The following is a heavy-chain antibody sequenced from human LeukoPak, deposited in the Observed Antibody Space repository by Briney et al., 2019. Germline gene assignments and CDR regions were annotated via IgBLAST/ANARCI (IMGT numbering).Heavy chain of an antibody. J-gene: IGHJ4*02. D-gene: IGHD2-8*01. CDR3: ARVAWGMVDY. V-gene: IGHV4-59*01. CDR1: GGSISSYY. CDR2: IYYSGST. Sequence: SETLSLTCTVSGGSISSYYWSWIRQPPGKGLEWIGYIYYSGSTNYNPSLKSRGTISVDTSKNQFSLKLSSVTAADAAVYYCARVAWGMVDYWGQGTLVTVSS.